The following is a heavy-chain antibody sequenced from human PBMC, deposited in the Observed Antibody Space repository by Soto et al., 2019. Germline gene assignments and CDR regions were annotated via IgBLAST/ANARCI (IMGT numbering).Heavy chain of an antibody. CDR1: GGSISNYY. V-gene: IGHV4-59*01. Sequence: SETLSLTCTVSGGSISNYYWNWIRQSPGKGLEWIGYIYSSGSTHYNPSLQNRVTISIDTSKNQVSLKVNSVTAADTAVYYCARDHPHSSAVYYFDYWGQGTPVT. CDR3: ARDHPHSSAVYYFDY. CDR2: IYSSGST. D-gene: IGHD2-15*01. J-gene: IGHJ4*02.